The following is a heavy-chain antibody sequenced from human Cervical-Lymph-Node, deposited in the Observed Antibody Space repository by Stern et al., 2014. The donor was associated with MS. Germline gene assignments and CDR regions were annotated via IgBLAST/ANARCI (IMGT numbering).Heavy chain of an antibody. J-gene: IGHJ5*02. V-gene: IGHV3-9*01. CDR1: GFTFDDYA. Sequence: MQLVQSRGGLVQPGRSLRLSCAASGFTFDDYAMHWVRQAPGKGLEWVSGISWSSGTIGYADSVKGRFTISRDNAKNSLYLQMNSLRAEDTALYYCAKDRGTSLSYSGWYVHWGQGTLVTVSS. CDR2: ISWSSGTI. CDR3: AKDRGTSLSYSGWYVH. D-gene: IGHD5-12*01.